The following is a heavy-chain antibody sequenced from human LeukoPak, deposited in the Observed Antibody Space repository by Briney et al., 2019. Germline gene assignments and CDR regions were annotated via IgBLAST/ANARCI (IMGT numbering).Heavy chain of an antibody. D-gene: IGHD6-19*01. CDR2: INHSGST. V-gene: IGHV4-34*01. CDR1: GGSFSGYY. CDR3: ARATYSSGWYADHNWFDP. Sequence: SETLSLTCAVYGGSFSGYYWSWIRQPPGKGLEWIGEINHSGSTNYNPSLKSRVTISVDTSKNQFSLKLSSVTAADTAVYYCARATYSSGWYADHNWFDPWGQGTLVTVSS. J-gene: IGHJ5*02.